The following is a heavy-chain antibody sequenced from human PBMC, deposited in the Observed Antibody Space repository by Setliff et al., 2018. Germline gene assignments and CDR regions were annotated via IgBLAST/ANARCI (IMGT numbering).Heavy chain of an antibody. CDR3: ERLVRHCTRISCQRTSEADL. CDR2: ISAYNGNT. V-gene: IGHV1-18*04. Sequence: ASVKVSCKASGYTFTNSIMNWVRQAPGQGLEWMGWISAYNGNTYHAQKFQDRLSMTTDTSTSTAYMELRSLIADDTAVYYCERLVRHCTRISCQRTSEADLWGQGTQVTVSS. CDR1: GYTFTNSI. D-gene: IGHD2-15*01. J-gene: IGHJ5*02.